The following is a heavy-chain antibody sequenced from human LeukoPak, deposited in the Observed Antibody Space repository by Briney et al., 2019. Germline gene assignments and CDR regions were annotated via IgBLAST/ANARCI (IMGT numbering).Heavy chain of an antibody. CDR3: ARAYGDYVHYFDY. Sequence: SETLSLTCTVAGGSISSYYWSWIRQPPGKGLEWIGYIYYSGSTNYNPSLKSRVTISVDTSKNQFSLKLSSVTAADTDVYYCARAYGDYVHYFDYWGQGTLITVSS. CDR2: IYYSGST. J-gene: IGHJ4*02. D-gene: IGHD4-17*01. CDR1: GGSISSYY. V-gene: IGHV4-59*01.